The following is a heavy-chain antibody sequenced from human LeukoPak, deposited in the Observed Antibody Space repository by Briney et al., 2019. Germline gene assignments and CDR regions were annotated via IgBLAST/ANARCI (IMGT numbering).Heavy chain of an antibody. CDR3: VKRSGYNYGYFDS. CDR1: GFTFSSYG. CDR2: ISSNGGST. Sequence: GGSLRLSCAASGFTFSSYGMHWVRQAPGKGLEYVSAISSNGGSTYYANSVKGRFTISRDNSKNTLYLQMNSLRAEDTAIYYCVKRSGYNYGYFDSWGQGTLVTVSS. V-gene: IGHV3-64*01. D-gene: IGHD5-18*01. J-gene: IGHJ4*02.